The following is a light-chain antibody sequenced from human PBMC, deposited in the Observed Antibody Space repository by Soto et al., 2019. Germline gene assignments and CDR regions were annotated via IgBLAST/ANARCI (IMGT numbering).Light chain of an antibody. V-gene: IGKV3-15*01. Sequence: EIVLTQSPGTLSLSPGERATLSCRASQSVSNNYLAWYQQKPGRAPRLLIYDASTRATGIPARFSGRGSGTEFTLTISSLQSEDFALYYCQQYNNWPRTFGQGTKVDIK. CDR2: DAS. CDR1: QSVSNN. CDR3: QQYNNWPRT. J-gene: IGKJ1*01.